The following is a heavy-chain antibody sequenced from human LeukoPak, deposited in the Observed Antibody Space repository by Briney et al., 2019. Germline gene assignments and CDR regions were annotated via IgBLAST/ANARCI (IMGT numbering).Heavy chain of an antibody. CDR3: ARDMTGYRTYYFDY. CDR1: GLNFISHE. Sequence: PGGSLRLSCAASGLNFISHEMNWVRQAPGKGLEWVSYISSSGSTIYYADSVKGRFTISRDNAKNSLYLQMNSLRAEDTAVYYCARDMTGYRTYYFDYWGQGTLVTVSS. J-gene: IGHJ4*02. V-gene: IGHV3-48*03. D-gene: IGHD5-12*01. CDR2: ISSSGSTI.